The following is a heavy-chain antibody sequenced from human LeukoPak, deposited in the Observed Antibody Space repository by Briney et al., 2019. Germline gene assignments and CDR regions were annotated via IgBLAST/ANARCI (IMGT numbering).Heavy chain of an antibody. CDR2: INPNSGGT. Sequence: ASVKVSCKASGYTFTGYYMHWVRQAPGQGLEWMGWINPNSGGTNYAQKFQGRVTMTRDTSISTAYMELSRLRSDDTAVYYCARLLLAPNHYLGGYFDYWGQGTLVTVSS. J-gene: IGHJ4*02. D-gene: IGHD1-14*01. CDR1: GYTFTGYY. V-gene: IGHV1-2*02. CDR3: ARLLLAPNHYLGGYFDY.